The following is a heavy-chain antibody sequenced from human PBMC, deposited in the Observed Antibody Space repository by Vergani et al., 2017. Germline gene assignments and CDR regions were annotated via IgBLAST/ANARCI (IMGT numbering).Heavy chain of an antibody. V-gene: IGHV3-11*05. Sequence: QVQLVESGGGLVKPGGSLRLSCAASGFTLSDYYMSWIRQAPGKGLEWVSYISSSSSYTNYADSVKGRFTISRDNAKNSLYLQMNSLRAEDTAVYYCARGGAYCSGGSCYAVDYWGQGTLVTVSS. J-gene: IGHJ4*02. D-gene: IGHD2-15*01. CDR1: GFTLSDYY. CDR3: ARGGAYCSGGSCYAVDY. CDR2: ISSSSSYT.